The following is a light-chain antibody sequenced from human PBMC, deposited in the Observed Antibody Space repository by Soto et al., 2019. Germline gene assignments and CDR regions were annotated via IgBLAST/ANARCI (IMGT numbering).Light chain of an antibody. Sequence: DIQMTQSPSTLSASVGDRVTITCRASQSISSWLAWYQQKSGKAPKLQICKAYSLESGVPSKFSGSGSGTEFTLTISSLQPDDFATYYCQQYNSYSTFGQGTKVEIK. V-gene: IGKV1-5*03. J-gene: IGKJ1*01. CDR3: QQYNSYST. CDR2: KAY. CDR1: QSISSW.